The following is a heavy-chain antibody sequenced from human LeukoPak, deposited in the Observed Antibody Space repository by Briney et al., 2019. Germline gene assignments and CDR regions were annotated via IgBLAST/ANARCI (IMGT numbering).Heavy chain of an antibody. CDR2: IYTSGST. D-gene: IGHD6-13*01. J-gene: IGHJ5*02. V-gene: IGHV4-4*07. Sequence: PSETLSLTCTVSGGSISSYYWSWIRQPAGKGLEWIGRIYTSGSTNYNPSLKSRVTMSVDTSTNQFSLKLSSVTAADTAVYYCARETSSNWYNWFDPWGQGTLVTVSS. CDR3: ARETSSNWYNWFDP. CDR1: GGSISSYY.